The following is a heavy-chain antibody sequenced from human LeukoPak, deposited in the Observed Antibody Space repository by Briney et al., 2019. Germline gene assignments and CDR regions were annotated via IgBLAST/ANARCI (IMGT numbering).Heavy chain of an antibody. J-gene: IGHJ6*02. CDR1: GFTFSSYG. D-gene: IGHD6-13*01. V-gene: IGHV3-33*08. CDR3: ARDIAAAGTLGGYYYYGMDV. CDR2: IWYGGSNK. Sequence: GGSLRLSCAASGFTFSSYGMHWVRQAPGKGLEWVAVIWYGGSNKYYADSVKGRFTFSRDNSKNTLYLQMNSLRAEDTAVYYCARDIAAAGTLGGYYYYGMDVWSQGTTVTVSS.